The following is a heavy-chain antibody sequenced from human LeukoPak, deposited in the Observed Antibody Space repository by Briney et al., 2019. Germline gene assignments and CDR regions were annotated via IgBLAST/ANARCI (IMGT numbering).Heavy chain of an antibody. J-gene: IGHJ6*02. CDR3: ARDGAAYYYDTSYGMDV. V-gene: IGHV1-46*01. CDR2: INPSGGST. Sequence: ASVKVSCKASGYTFTSYYMHWVRQAPGQGLEWMGIINPSGGSTSYAQKSQGRVTMTRDTSTSTVYMELSSLRSEDTAVYYCARDGAAYYYDTSYGMDVWGQGTTVTVSS. CDR1: GYTFTSYY. D-gene: IGHD3-22*01.